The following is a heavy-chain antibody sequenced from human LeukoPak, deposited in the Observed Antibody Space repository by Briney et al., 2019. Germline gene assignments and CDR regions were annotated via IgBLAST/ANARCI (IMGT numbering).Heavy chain of an antibody. D-gene: IGHD2-15*01. CDR3: ARRGSGGRSFDI. Sequence: PSETLSLTCTVSGGSVSSGSYYWTWIRQPPAKGLEWIGYISYSGSTNYNPSLKSRVTISVDTSKNQFSLNLSSVTAADTAVYYCARRGSGGRSFDIWGQGTMVTVSS. CDR2: ISYSGST. V-gene: IGHV4-61*01. J-gene: IGHJ3*02. CDR1: GGSVSSGSYY.